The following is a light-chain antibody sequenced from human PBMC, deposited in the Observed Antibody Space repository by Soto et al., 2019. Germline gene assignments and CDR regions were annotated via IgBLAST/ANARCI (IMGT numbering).Light chain of an antibody. CDR2: AAS. Sequence: DIQMTQSLSSLSASVGDRVTITCRASQSISSYLNWYQLKPGKPPRLLIYAASSLQSGVPSRFSGSGSGTDFTLTINSLQPEDFATYSCQQSYNSPQTFGQATKVDIK. J-gene: IGKJ1*01. V-gene: IGKV1-39*01. CDR1: QSISSY. CDR3: QQSYNSPQT.